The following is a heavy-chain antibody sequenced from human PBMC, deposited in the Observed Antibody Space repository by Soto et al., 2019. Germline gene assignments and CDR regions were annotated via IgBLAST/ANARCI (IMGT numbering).Heavy chain of an antibody. J-gene: IGHJ4*02. V-gene: IGHV1-69*12. CDR3: ASGIQLWLRRINNGYSG. Sequence: QVQLVQSGAEVKKPASSVKVSCKAPGGTFSTYAISWVRQAPEQGLEWMGGIIPMFGTANYAQRFQDRVTITADESTNTVYMELSSLRSEDTAVYFCASGIQLWLRRINNGYSGWGQGTLVTVSS. CDR1: GGTFSTYA. D-gene: IGHD5-18*01. CDR2: IIPMFGTA.